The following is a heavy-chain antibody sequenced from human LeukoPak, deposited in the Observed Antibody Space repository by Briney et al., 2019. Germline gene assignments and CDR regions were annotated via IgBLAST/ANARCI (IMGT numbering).Heavy chain of an antibody. J-gene: IGHJ6*02. CDR2: IYYSGST. D-gene: IGHD2/OR15-2a*01. Sequence: PSETLSLTCTVSGGSISSYYWSWIRQPPGRGLEWIGYIYYSGSTNYNPSLKSRVTISVDTSKNQFSLKLSSVTAADTAVYYCARFSPHYYYGMDVWGQGTTVTVSS. CDR1: GGSISSYY. V-gene: IGHV4-59*01. CDR3: ARFSPHYYYGMDV.